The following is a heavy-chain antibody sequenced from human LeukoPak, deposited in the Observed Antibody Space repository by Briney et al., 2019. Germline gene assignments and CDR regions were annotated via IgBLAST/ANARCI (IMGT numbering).Heavy chain of an antibody. J-gene: IGHJ6*03. Sequence: SETLSLTCSVSGGSISSINYYWGWIRQSPGKGLEWIGSGYHIGSPYYNPALRSRVTISVDTSTNQFSLKLSSVTAADTAVYYCARIYCGGDCRGYYYHSYIDVWGKGTTVTISS. V-gene: IGHV4-39*07. CDR1: GGSISSINYY. CDR2: GYHIGSP. D-gene: IGHD2-21*02. CDR3: ARIYCGGDCRGYYYHSYIDV.